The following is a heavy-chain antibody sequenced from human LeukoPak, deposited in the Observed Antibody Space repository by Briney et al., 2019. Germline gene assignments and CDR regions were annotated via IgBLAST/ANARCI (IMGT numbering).Heavy chain of an antibody. J-gene: IGHJ4*02. CDR2: ISSSGSTI. D-gene: IGHD5-12*01. Sequence: GGSLRLSCAASGFTFSSYEMNWVRQAPGKGLEWVSYISSSGSTIYYADSVKGRFTISRDNAKNSLYLQMNSLRAEDTAVYYCARVMEWLQIEYWGQGTLVTVSS. CDR3: ARVMEWLQIEY. V-gene: IGHV3-48*03. CDR1: GFTFSSYE.